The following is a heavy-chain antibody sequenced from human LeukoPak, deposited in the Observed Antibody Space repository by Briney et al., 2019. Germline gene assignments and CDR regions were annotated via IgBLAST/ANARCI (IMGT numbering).Heavy chain of an antibody. CDR2: ISSSGSTI. D-gene: IGHD3-22*01. CDR1: RFTFNSYT. J-gene: IGHJ4*02. V-gene: IGHV3-48*04. CDR3: ARDFHYDSSGYYY. Sequence: GGSLRLSCAAPRFTFNSYTMNWVRQAPGKGLEWVSYISSSGSTIYYADSVKGRFTISRDNAKNSLYLQMNSLRAEDTAVYYCARDFHYDSSGYYYWGQGTLVTVSS.